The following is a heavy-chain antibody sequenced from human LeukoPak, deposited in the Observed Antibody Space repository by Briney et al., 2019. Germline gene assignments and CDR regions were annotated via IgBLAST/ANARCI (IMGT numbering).Heavy chain of an antibody. Sequence: GASVKVSCKASGYTFTSYDINWVRQATGQGLEWMGWMSPNSGNTGYAQKFQGRVTMTRNTSISTAYMELSSLRSEDTAVYYCARSPRYFDWLAPTYYYYYMDVWGKGTTVTVSS. J-gene: IGHJ6*03. CDR2: MSPNSGNT. CDR3: ARSPRYFDWLAPTYYYYYMDV. D-gene: IGHD3-9*01. CDR1: GYTFTSYD. V-gene: IGHV1-8*01.